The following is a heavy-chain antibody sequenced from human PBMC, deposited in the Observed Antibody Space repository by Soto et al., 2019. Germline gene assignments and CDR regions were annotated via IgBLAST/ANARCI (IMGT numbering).Heavy chain of an antibody. CDR3: AKVMYTWNDVAAFDS. J-gene: IGHJ4*02. V-gene: IGHV3-23*01. D-gene: IGHD1-1*01. CDR1: RFTFSNFA. CDR2: IGVSEGST. Sequence: GGSLRLSCAASRFTFSNFAMSWVRQAPGKGLEWISSIGVSEGSTYYTDSVRGRFTISGDNSKNTLYLQMNSLRVEDTALYYCAKVMYTWNDVAAFDSWGQGTLVTVSS.